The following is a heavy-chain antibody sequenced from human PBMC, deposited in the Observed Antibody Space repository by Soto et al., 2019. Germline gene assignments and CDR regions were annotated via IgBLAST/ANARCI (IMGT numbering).Heavy chain of an antibody. CDR2: IYYSGST. D-gene: IGHD3-9*01. Sequence: QVQLQESGPGLVKPSQTLSLTCTVSGGSISSGGYYWSWIRQHPGKGLEWIGYIYYSGSTYYNPSLKSRVTISVDTSKNHFSLKLSSVTAADTAVYYCARTYYDILTGSRGWFDPWGQGTLVTVSS. J-gene: IGHJ5*02. CDR3: ARTYYDILTGSRGWFDP. CDR1: GGSISSGGYY. V-gene: IGHV4-31*03.